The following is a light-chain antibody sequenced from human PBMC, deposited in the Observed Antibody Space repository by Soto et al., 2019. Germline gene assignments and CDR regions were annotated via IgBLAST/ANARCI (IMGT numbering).Light chain of an antibody. CDR1: QSVSSSY. V-gene: IGKV3-20*01. CDR3: QQFGSSEWT. Sequence: EIVLTRSPGTLSLSPQERATLSCIASQSVSSSYLAWYQQKPGQAPRLLIYGASSRATGIPDKFSGSGSGTDFNLTISRLEPEDFAVYYCQQFGSSEWTFGQGTKVDIK. J-gene: IGKJ1*01. CDR2: GAS.